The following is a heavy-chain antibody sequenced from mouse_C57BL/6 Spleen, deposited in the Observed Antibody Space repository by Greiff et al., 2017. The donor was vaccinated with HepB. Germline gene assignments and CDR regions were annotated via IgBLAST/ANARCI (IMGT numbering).Heavy chain of an antibody. D-gene: IGHD2-2*01. CDR2: IDPETGGT. J-gene: IGHJ4*01. V-gene: IGHV1-15*01. CDR3: TRGDGYEFLYYAMDY. Sequence: VQLQQSGAELVRPGASVTLSCKASGYTFTDYEMHWVKQTPVHGLEWIGAIDPETGGTAYNQKFKGKAILTADKSSSTAYMELRSLTSEDSAVYYCTRGDGYEFLYYAMDYWGQGTSVTVSS. CDR1: GYTFTDYE.